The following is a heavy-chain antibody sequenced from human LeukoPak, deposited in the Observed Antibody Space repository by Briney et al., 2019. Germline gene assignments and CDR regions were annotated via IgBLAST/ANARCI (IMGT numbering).Heavy chain of an antibody. CDR2: ISSSSSYI. J-gene: IGHJ6*04. CDR3: ARGPLVGAGGMDV. D-gene: IGHD1-26*01. V-gene: IGHV3-21*01. Sequence: GGSLRLSCAASGFTFSSYSMNWVRQAPGKGLEWVSSISSSSSYIYYADSVKGRFTISRDNAKNSLYLQMNSLRAEDTAVYYCARGPLVGAGGMDVWGKGTTVTVSS. CDR1: GFTFSSYS.